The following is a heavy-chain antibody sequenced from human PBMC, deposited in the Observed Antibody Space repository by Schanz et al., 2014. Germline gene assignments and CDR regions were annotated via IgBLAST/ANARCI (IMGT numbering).Heavy chain of an antibody. D-gene: IGHD3-10*01. CDR1: GFSFSDHA. J-gene: IGHJ5*01. CDR3: AKQHSVRGVIYLNWFDS. V-gene: IGHV3-48*01. Sequence: DVQLLESGGGLVQPGGSLRLSCAASGFSFSDHAMNWVRQAPGKGLEWVSYVSRSTPDIYYADSVKGRFTMSRDNAKTSVFLQMNSLRAEDTAVYYCAKQHSVRGVIYLNWFDSWGQGTLVTVSS. CDR2: VSRSTPDI.